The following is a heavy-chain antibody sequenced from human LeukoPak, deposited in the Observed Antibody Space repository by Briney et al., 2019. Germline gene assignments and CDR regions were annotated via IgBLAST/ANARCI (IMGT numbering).Heavy chain of an antibody. CDR3: AKDRGYYDSSLNYFDY. Sequence: GGSLRLSCAASGFTFSSYAMSWVRQAPGEGLEWVSAISGSGGSTYYADSVKGRFTISRDNSKNTLYLQMNSLRAEDTAVYYCAKDRGYYDSSLNYFDYWGQGTLVTVSS. D-gene: IGHD3-3*01. CDR1: GFTFSSYA. V-gene: IGHV3-23*01. CDR2: ISGSGGST. J-gene: IGHJ4*02.